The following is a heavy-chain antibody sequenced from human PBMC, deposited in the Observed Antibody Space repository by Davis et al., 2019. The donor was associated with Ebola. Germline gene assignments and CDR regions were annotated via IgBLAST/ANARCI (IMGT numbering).Heavy chain of an antibody. CDR1: GFTVSSNF. D-gene: IGHD3-3*01. CDR3: AVTFGVVIIRGAFDI. J-gene: IGHJ3*02. V-gene: IGHV3-53*01. Sequence: GESLIISCAASGFTVSSNFMSWVRQAPGKGLEWVSVIYSGGSTYYADSVKGRFTISRDNSKNTLYLQMNSLRAEDTAVYYCAVTFGVVIIRGAFDIWGQGTMVTVSS. CDR2: IYSGGST.